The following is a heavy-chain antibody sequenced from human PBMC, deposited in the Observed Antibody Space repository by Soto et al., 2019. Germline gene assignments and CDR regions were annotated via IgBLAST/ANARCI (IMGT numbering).Heavy chain of an antibody. J-gene: IGHJ6*02. Sequence: EVQLVESGGGLIQPGGSLRLSCAASGFTVSSNYMSWVRQAPGKGLEWVSVIYSGGSTYYADSVKGRFTISRDNSKNTLYLQMNSLRAEDTAVYYCARDTTDSSGYYSPRYYYGMDVWGQGTTVPVSS. D-gene: IGHD3-22*01. V-gene: IGHV3-53*01. CDR2: IYSGGST. CDR3: ARDTTDSSGYYSPRYYYGMDV. CDR1: GFTVSSNY.